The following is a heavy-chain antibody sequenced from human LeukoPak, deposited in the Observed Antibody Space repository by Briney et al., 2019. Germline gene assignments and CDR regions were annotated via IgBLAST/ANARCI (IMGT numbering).Heavy chain of an antibody. V-gene: IGHV1-2*02. Sequence: ASVKVSCKASGYTFTGYYMHWVRQAPGQGFEWMGWINPNSGGTNYAQKFQGRVTMTRDTSISTAYMELSRLRSDDTAVYYCARVRYTVLRPDYWGQGTLVTVSS. J-gene: IGHJ4*02. CDR1: GYTFTGYY. D-gene: IGHD3-3*01. CDR3: ARVRYTVLRPDY. CDR2: INPNSGGT.